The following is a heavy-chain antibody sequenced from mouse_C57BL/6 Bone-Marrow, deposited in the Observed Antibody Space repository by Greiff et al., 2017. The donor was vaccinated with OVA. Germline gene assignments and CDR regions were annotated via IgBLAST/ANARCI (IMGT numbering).Heavy chain of an antibody. D-gene: IGHD1-1*01. Sequence: QVQLQQPGAELVKPGASVKMSCKASGYTFTSYWITWVKQRPGQGLEWIGDIYPGSGSTNYNEKFKSKATLTVDTSSSTAYMQLSSLTSEDSAVYFCAIPSLYYYGSSYGFAYWGQGTLVTVSA. CDR1: GYTFTSYW. CDR2: IYPGSGST. V-gene: IGHV1-55*01. CDR3: AIPSLYYYGSSYGFAY. J-gene: IGHJ3*01.